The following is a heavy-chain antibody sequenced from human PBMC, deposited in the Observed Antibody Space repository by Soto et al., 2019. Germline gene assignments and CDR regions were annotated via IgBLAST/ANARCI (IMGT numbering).Heavy chain of an antibody. V-gene: IGHV3-23*01. J-gene: IGHJ4*02. CDR2: ISGSGGST. CDR3: ARDCSSSSCSVWHY. Sequence: GGSLRLSCAASGFTFSSYAMSWVRQAPGKGLEWVSGISGSGGSTYYADSVKGRFIISRDNSKNTLYLQMNSLRAEDTALYYCARDCSSSSCSVWHYWGQGTLVTVSS. CDR1: GFTFSSYA. D-gene: IGHD2-2*01.